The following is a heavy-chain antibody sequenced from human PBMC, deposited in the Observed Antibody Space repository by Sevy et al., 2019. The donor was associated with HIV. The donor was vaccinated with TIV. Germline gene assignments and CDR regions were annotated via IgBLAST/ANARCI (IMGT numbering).Heavy chain of an antibody. CDR2: INPNIGNT. CDR1: GYNFTSYD. Sequence: ASVKVSCKASGYNFTSYDINWVRQAPGQGLEWMGWINPNIGNTGYAQKFQGRVTITRDNSISTSYMEVSSLRSEDTAVYYCARRVVRPYGGSRGRRDWFDPWGQGTLVTVSS. V-gene: IGHV1-8*03. J-gene: IGHJ5*02. CDR3: ARRVVRPYGGSRGRRDWFDP. D-gene: IGHD2-15*01.